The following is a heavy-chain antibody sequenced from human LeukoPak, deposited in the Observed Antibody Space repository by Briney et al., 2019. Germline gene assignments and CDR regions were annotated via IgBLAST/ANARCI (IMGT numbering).Heavy chain of an antibody. CDR3: ARDWAYCSSTSCYRHFDY. D-gene: IGHD2-2*01. Sequence: SETLSLTCTVSGGSISSSSYYWGWIRQPPGKGLEWIGSIYYSGSTYYNPSLKSRVTISVDTSKNQFSLKLSSVTAADTAVYYCARDWAYCSSTSCYRHFDYWGQGTLVTVSS. CDR1: GGSISSSSYY. J-gene: IGHJ4*02. CDR2: IYYSGST. V-gene: IGHV4-39*02.